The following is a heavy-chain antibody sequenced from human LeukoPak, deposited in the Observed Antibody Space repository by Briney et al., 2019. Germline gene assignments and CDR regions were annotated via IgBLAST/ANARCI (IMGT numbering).Heavy chain of an antibody. CDR2: INPNSGGT. D-gene: IGHD3-22*01. V-gene: IGHV1-2*06. J-gene: IGHJ4*02. CDR1: GYTFTGYY. CDR3: ARGRYDSSGYYHHTFDY. Sequence: ASVKVSCKASGYTFTGYYMHWVRQAPGQGLEWMGRINPNSGGTNYAQKFQGRVTMTRDTSISTAYMELSRLRSDDTAVYYCARGRYDSSGYYHHTFDYWGQGTLVTVSS.